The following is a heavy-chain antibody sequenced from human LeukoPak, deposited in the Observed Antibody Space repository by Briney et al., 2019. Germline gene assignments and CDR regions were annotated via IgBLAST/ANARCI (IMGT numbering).Heavy chain of an antibody. CDR2: ISIDGSST. D-gene: IGHD2-8*01. CDR3: VRQYTNKPIDY. V-gene: IGHV3-74*01. J-gene: IGHJ4*02. CDR1: GFSFSDYW. Sequence: GGSLRLSCAASGFSFSDYWMPWVRQVPGKGLLWVSRISIDGSSTIYADSVEGRFTISRDNAKNTLYLQMNSLRVEDTAVYYCVRQYTNKPIDYWGQGTLVAVSS.